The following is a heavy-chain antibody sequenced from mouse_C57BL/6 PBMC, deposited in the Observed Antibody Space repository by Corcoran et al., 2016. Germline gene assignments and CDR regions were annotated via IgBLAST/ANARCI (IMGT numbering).Heavy chain of an antibody. CDR1: GYSITSGYY. J-gene: IGHJ3*01. CDR3: ARDHDYGKFAY. V-gene: IGHV3-6*01. Sequence: DVQLQESGPGLVKPSQSLSLTCSVTGYSITSGYYWNWIRQFPGNKLEWMGYISYDGSNNYNPSLKNRISITRDTSKNQFFLKLNSVTTEDTATYYCARDHDYGKFAYWGQGTLVTVSA. CDR2: ISYDGSN. D-gene: IGHD2-4*01.